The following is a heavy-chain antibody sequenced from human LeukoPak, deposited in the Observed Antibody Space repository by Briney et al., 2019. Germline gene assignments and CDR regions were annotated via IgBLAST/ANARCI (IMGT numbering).Heavy chain of an antibody. Sequence: ASVKVSCKASGYTFTSYGISWVRQAPGQGLEWMGWISAYNGNTNYAQKLPGRVTMTTDTSTSTAYMELRSLRSDDTAVYYCARSRLKYQLLADFDYWGQGTLVTVSS. CDR3: ARSRLKYQLLADFDY. J-gene: IGHJ4*02. CDR1: GYTFTSYG. V-gene: IGHV1-18*01. CDR2: ISAYNGNT. D-gene: IGHD2-2*01.